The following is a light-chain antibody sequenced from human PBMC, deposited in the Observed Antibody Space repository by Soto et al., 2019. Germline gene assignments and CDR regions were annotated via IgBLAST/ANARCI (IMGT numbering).Light chain of an antibody. CDR1: VSNIGTGYD. Sequence: QAVLTQPPSLSGAPGQRVTISCTGGVSNIGTGYDVHWYQHLPGTAPKLLIFANNNRPSGVPDRFSGSKSGTSASLAITGLQAEDEADYYCQSYDSSLSGYVFGTGTKVNVL. V-gene: IGLV1-40*01. CDR2: ANN. CDR3: QSYDSSLSGYV. J-gene: IGLJ1*01.